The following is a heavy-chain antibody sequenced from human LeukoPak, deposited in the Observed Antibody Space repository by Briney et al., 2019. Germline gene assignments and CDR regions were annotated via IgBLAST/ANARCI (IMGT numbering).Heavy chain of an antibody. CDR3: AKEWKSSSSWYQYYFDS. V-gene: IGHV3-23*01. J-gene: IGHJ4*02. CDR2: LGGSGDRS. D-gene: IGHD6-13*01. Sequence: GGSLRLSCAASGFTFSNYAMSWVRQAPGKGLEWVSALGGSGDRSYYADSVKGRFSISRDNSKNTLYLQMDSLRAEDTAIYYCAKEWKSSSSWYQYYFDSWGQGTLVTVSS. CDR1: GFTFSNYA.